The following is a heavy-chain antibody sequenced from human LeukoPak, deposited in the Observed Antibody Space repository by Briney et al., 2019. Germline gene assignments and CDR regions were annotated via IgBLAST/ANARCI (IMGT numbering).Heavy chain of an antibody. V-gene: IGHV4-59*01. D-gene: IGHD6-13*01. CDR1: GGSISSYY. CDR2: IYYSGST. Sequence: SETLSLTCTVSGGSISSYYWSWIRQPPGKVLEWIGYIYYSGSTNYNPSLKSRVTISVDTSKNQFSLKLSSVTAADTAVYYCARDMPYSSSWHRLDYWGQGTLVTVSS. J-gene: IGHJ4*02. CDR3: ARDMPYSSSWHRLDY.